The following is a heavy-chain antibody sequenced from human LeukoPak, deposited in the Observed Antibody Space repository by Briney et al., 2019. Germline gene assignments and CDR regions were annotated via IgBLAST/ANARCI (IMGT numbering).Heavy chain of an antibody. CDR1: GGSISSYY. Sequence: SETLSLTCTVSGGSISSYYWSWIRQPAGKGLEWIGRIYTSGSTNYNPSLKSRVTMPVDTSKNQFSLKLSSVTAADTAVYYCASLMDSSSWRDYWGQGTLVTVSS. V-gene: IGHV4-4*07. J-gene: IGHJ4*02. CDR3: ASLMDSSSWRDY. CDR2: IYTSGST. D-gene: IGHD6-13*01.